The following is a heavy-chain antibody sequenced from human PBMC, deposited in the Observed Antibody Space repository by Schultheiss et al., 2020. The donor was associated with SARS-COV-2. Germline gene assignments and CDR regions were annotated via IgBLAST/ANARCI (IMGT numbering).Heavy chain of an antibody. CDR2: ISGSGGST. V-gene: IGHV3-23*01. CDR3: ARDGRWLQGSSSWSTPAYYFDY. J-gene: IGHJ4*02. D-gene: IGHD6-13*01. CDR1: GFTFSSYA. Sequence: GGSLRLSCAASGFTFSSYAMSWVRQAPGKGLEWVSAISGSGGSTYYADSVKGRFTISRDNSKNTLYLQMNSLRAEDTAVYYCARDGRWLQGSSSWSTPAYYFDYWGQGTLVTVSS.